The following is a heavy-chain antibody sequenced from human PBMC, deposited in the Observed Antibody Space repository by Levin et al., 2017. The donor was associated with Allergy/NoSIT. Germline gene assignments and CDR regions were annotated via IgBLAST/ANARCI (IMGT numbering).Heavy chain of an antibody. J-gene: IGHJ4*02. CDR2: IIPNTGGT. D-gene: IGHD1-7*01. CDR1: GYTFTDYY. CDR3: ARDNWNYVFDY. V-gene: IGHV1-2*06. Sequence: GESLKISCKASGYTFTDYYMHWVRQAPGQGLEWMGRIIPNTGGTNYAQKFQGRVTMTRDTSISTAYMELSRLRSDDTAVYYCARDNWNYVFDYWGQGTLVPVSS.